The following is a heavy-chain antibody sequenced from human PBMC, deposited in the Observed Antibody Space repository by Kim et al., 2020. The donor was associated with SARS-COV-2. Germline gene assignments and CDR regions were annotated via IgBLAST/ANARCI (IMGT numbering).Heavy chain of an antibody. J-gene: IGHJ6*02. CDR1: GFTFSSHD. CDR2: IGTAGDT. V-gene: IGHV3-13*04. D-gene: IGHD2-21*01. Sequence: GGSLRLSCAASGFTFSSHDMHWVRQATGKGLEWVSAIGTAGDTYYPGSVKGRFTISRENAKNSLYLQMNSLRAGDTAVYYCARSFAAVIHYGMDVWGQGTTVTVSS. CDR3: ARSFAAVIHYGMDV.